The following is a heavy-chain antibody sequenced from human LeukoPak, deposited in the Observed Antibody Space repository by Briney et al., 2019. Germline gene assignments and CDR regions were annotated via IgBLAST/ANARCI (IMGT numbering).Heavy chain of an antibody. V-gene: IGHV4-34*01. J-gene: IGHJ4*02. CDR3: ARHSLVGATDGY. Sequence: SETLSLTCGVYGGSFSGYHWTWIRLRPGKGLEWIGSIYYSGSTYYNPSLKSRVTISVDTSKNQFSLKLSSVTAADTAVYYCARHSLVGATDGYWGQGTLVTVSS. D-gene: IGHD1-26*01. CDR1: GGSFSGYH. CDR2: IYYSGST.